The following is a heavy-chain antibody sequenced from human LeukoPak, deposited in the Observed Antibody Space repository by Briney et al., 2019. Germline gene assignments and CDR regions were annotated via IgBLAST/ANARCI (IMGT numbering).Heavy chain of an antibody. J-gene: IGHJ4*02. D-gene: IGHD6-19*01. V-gene: IGHV4-59*08. CDR2: IYYTGST. CDR1: GGSISSYY. Sequence: PSETLSLTCTVSGGSISSYYWSWIRQPPGKGLEWIGYIYYTGSTHYNPSLKSRVTISVDTSKNQFSLKLSSVTAADTAVYYCARRVAVAGPLDYWGQGTLVPVSS. CDR3: ARRVAVAGPLDY.